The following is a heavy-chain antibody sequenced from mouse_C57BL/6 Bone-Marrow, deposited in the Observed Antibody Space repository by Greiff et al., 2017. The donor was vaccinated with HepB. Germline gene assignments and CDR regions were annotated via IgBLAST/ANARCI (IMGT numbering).Heavy chain of an antibody. D-gene: IGHD1-1*01. V-gene: IGHV1-5*01. J-gene: IGHJ2*01. CDR3: TLITTVVAGYYFDY. CDR2: IYPGNSDT. CDR1: GYTFTSYW. Sequence: VQLKQSGTVLARPGASVKMSCKTSGYTFTSYWMHWVKQRPGQGLEWIGAIYPGNSDTSYNQKFKGKAKLTAVTSASTAYMELSSLTNEDSAVYYCTLITTVVAGYYFDYWGQGTTLTVSS.